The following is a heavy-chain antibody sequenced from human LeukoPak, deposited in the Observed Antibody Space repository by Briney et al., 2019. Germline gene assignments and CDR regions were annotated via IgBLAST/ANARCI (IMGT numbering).Heavy chain of an antibody. CDR2: IYHSGST. J-gene: IGHJ4*02. Sequence: SETLSLTCTVSGGSISSGGYYWSWIRQHPGKGLEWIGYIYHSGSTYYNPSLKSRVTISVDTSKNQFSLKLSSVTAADTAVYYCARGRAPPAYYYDSSGYYFDYWGQGTLVTVSS. V-gene: IGHV4-31*03. CDR1: GGSISSGGYY. CDR3: ARGRAPPAYYYDSSGYYFDY. D-gene: IGHD3-22*01.